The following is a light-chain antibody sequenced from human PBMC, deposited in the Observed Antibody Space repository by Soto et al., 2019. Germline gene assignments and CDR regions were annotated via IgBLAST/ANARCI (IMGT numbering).Light chain of an antibody. Sequence: EIVLTQSPGTLSLFPGERATLSCRASQNVNNNYLAWYQQKPGQGPRLLIYGASSRATGTPDRFSGSGSGTDFTLTINRLEPEDFALYYCQQYGSSPPTFGQGTKVDIK. CDR1: QNVNNNY. J-gene: IGKJ1*01. V-gene: IGKV3-20*01. CDR3: QQYGSSPPT. CDR2: GAS.